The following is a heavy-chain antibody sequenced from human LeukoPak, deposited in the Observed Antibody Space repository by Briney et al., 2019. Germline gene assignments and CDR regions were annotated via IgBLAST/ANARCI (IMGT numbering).Heavy chain of an antibody. CDR1: GFTFSIYA. D-gene: IGHD6-13*01. J-gene: IGHJ6*02. CDR2: MSYDGSNK. Sequence: PGGSLRLSCAASGFTFSIYAMHWVRQAPGKGLEWAAVMSYDGSNKYYADSVEGRFTISRDNSKNTLYLQMNSLRVEDTAVYYCARAPDVGVAAARKQGLYYGMDVWGQGTTVTVSS. CDR3: ARAPDVGVAAARKQGLYYGMDV. V-gene: IGHV3-30-3*01.